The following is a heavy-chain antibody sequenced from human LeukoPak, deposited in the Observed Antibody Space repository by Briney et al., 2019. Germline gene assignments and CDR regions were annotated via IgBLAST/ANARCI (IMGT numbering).Heavy chain of an antibody. CDR1: GFTFSTDC. Sequence: GGSLRLSCAASGFTFSTDCMSWVRQAPGKGLEWVSGIGISGVTTYYADSVKGRFTISRDNSKNTLYLQMNSLRAEDTAFYYCAKDHCSGSYYNLPDYWGQGTLVTVSS. CDR3: AKDHCSGSYYNLPDY. D-gene: IGHD3-10*02. J-gene: IGHJ4*02. CDR2: IGISGVTT. V-gene: IGHV3-23*01.